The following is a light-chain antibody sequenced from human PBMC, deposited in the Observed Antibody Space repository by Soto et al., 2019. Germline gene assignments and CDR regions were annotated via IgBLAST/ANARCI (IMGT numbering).Light chain of an antibody. V-gene: IGKV3D-20*02. CDR2: GAS. Sequence: EIVLTQSPATLSLSPGERATLSCRASQSVSSSYLAWYQQKPGQAPRLLIYGASSRATDIPARFSGSGSGTDFTLTISSLEPEDFAVYYCQQRSNWPPSITFGQGTRLRL. CDR1: QSVSSSY. J-gene: IGKJ5*01. CDR3: QQRSNWPPSIT.